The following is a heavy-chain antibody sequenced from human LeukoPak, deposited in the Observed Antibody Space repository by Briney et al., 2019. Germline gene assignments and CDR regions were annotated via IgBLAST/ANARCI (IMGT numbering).Heavy chain of an antibody. V-gene: IGHV1-69*04. D-gene: IGHD3-22*01. Sequence: GASVKVSCKASGGTFSSYAISWVRQAPGQGLEWMGRIIPTLGIANYAQKFQGRVTITADKSTSTAYMELSSLRSEDTAVYYCARVQTYYYDSSGYFLDYWGQGTLVTVSS. CDR3: ARVQTYYYDSSGYFLDY. CDR1: GGTFSSYA. CDR2: IIPTLGIA. J-gene: IGHJ4*02.